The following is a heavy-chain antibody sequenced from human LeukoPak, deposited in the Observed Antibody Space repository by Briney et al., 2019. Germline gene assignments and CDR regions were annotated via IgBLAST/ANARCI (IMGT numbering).Heavy chain of an antibody. D-gene: IGHD3-10*01. CDR3: ARGGFGGGYFDD. V-gene: IGHV3-66*02. CDR2: IYSGDNT. CDR1: GFPVSSNY. Sequence: PGGSLRLSCAASGFPVSSNYMNWVRQAPGKGLEWVSIIYSGDNTYYADSVKGRFTISRDNSKNTSYLKMNSLRAEDTAVYYCARGGFGGGYFDDWGQGTLVTVSS. J-gene: IGHJ4*02.